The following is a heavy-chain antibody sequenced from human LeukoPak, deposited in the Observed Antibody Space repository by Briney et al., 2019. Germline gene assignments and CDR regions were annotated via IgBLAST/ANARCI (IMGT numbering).Heavy chain of an antibody. CDR2: INWNGGST. Sequence: GGSLRLSCEAFGFSFSSYNMDWVRQTPGKGLEWISGINWNGGSTGYADSVKGRFTISRDNSKNTLYLEMNSLRAEDTAVYYCAKDLMRDRWFGESWGQGTLVTVSS. J-gene: IGHJ5*02. CDR3: AKDLMRDRWFGES. CDR1: GFSFSSYN. D-gene: IGHD3-10*01. V-gene: IGHV3-NL1*01.